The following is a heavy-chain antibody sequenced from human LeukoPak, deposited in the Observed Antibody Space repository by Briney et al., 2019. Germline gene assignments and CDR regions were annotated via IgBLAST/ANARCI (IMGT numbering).Heavy chain of an antibody. Sequence: PSETLSLTCSVSGDSIRSFYWSWIRQPAGKGLEWIGRIYTSGSTNYNPSLETRVTMSVDTSKNQFSLRLSSVTAADTAVYFCAREGTYCSRTSCYDSFLDYWGQGTWSPSPQ. CDR3: AREGTYCSRTSCYDSFLDY. CDR2: IYTSGST. J-gene: IGHJ4*02. D-gene: IGHD2-2*01. V-gene: IGHV4-4*07. CDR1: GDSIRSFY.